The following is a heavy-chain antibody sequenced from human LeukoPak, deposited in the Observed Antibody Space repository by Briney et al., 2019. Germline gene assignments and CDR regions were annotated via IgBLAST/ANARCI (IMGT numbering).Heavy chain of an antibody. D-gene: IGHD2-2*02. J-gene: IGHJ4*02. CDR2: IYYSGST. CDR1: GGSISCYY. CDR3: ARKLYDYFDY. Sequence: SETLSLTCTVSGGSISCYYWSWIRQPPGKGLEWIGYIYYSGSTNYNPSLKSRVTISVDTSKYQFSLKLSSVTAADTAVYYCARKLYDYFDYWGQGTLVTVSS. V-gene: IGHV4-59*01.